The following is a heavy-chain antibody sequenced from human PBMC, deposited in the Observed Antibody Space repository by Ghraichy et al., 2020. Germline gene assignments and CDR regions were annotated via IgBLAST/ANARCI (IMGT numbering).Heavy chain of an antibody. D-gene: IGHD6-19*01. J-gene: IGHJ4*02. Sequence: SETLSLTCAVYGGSFSGYYWSWIRQPPGKGLEWIGEINHSGSTNYNPSLKSRVTISVDTSKNQFSLKLSSVTAADTAVYYCARGRGQWLVSVEDYWGQGTLVTVSS. V-gene: IGHV4-34*01. CDR2: INHSGST. CDR3: ARGRGQWLVSVEDY. CDR1: GGSFSGYY.